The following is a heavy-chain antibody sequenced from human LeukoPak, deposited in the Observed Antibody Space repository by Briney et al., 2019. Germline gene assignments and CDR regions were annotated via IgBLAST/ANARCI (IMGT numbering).Heavy chain of an antibody. D-gene: IGHD2-2*01. CDR3: ARELNYCSSTSCYLNYYGMDV. CDR2: IWYDGSNK. V-gene: IGHV3-33*01. Sequence: PGGSLRLSCAASGFTFSSYGMHWVRQAPGKGLEWVAVIWYDGSNKYYADSVKGRFTISRDNSKNTLYLQMNSPRAEDTAVYYCARELNYCSSTSCYLNYYGMDVWGQGTTVTVSS. J-gene: IGHJ6*02. CDR1: GFTFSSYG.